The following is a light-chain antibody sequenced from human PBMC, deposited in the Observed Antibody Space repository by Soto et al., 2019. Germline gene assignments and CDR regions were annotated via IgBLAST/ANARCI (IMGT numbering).Light chain of an antibody. V-gene: IGKV1-17*01. J-gene: IGKJ1*01. CDR1: QGIRND. Sequence: DIPMTQSPSSLSASVGDRVTITCRASQGIRNDLGWFQQKPGKAPKRLIYDASSLQSGVPSRFGGSGSGTEFTLTISSLQPEDSATYYCLQYSNYPWTFGQGTKVEIK. CDR2: DAS. CDR3: LQYSNYPWT.